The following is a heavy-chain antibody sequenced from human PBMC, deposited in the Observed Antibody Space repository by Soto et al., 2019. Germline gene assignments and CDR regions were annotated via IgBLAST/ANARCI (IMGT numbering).Heavy chain of an antibody. V-gene: IGHV3-30*18. D-gene: IGHD2-2*02. J-gene: IGHJ6*02. CDR3: AKDQVPAAIGGEDYYYGMDV. CDR2: ISYDGSNK. Sequence: QVQLVESGGGVVQPGRSLRLSCAASGFTFSSYGMHWVRQAPGKGLEWVAVISYDGSNKYYADSVKGRFTISRDNSKNPLYLQMNSLRAEDTAVYYCAKDQVPAAIGGEDYYYGMDVWGQGTTVTVSS. CDR1: GFTFSSYG.